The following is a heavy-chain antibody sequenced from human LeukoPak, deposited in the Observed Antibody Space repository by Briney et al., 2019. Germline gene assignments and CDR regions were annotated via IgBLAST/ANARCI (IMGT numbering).Heavy chain of an antibody. Sequence: PGGSLRLSCAASGFTFSSYAMSWVRQAPGKGLEWVSAISGSGGSTCYADSVKGRFTISRDNSKNTLYLQMNSLRAEDTAVYYCAKDPRIAAAGLYFDYWGQGTLVTVSS. CDR3: AKDPRIAAAGLYFDY. D-gene: IGHD6-13*01. V-gene: IGHV3-23*01. CDR1: GFTFSSYA. J-gene: IGHJ4*02. CDR2: ISGSGGST.